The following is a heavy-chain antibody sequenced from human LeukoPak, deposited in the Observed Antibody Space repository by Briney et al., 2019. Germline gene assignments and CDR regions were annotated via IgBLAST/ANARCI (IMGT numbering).Heavy chain of an antibody. J-gene: IGHJ4*02. CDR1: GFTFSSYW. Sequence: GGSLRLSCAASGFTFSSYWMSWVRQAPGKALEWVANIRQDGVDKYYVDSVKGRFTISRDNAQNSLYLQMNSLRAEDTAVYYCVREDIGEIAAAKSHFDYWGQGTLVTVSS. CDR3: VREDIGEIAAAKSHFDY. D-gene: IGHD6-13*01. CDR2: IRQDGVDK. V-gene: IGHV3-7*01.